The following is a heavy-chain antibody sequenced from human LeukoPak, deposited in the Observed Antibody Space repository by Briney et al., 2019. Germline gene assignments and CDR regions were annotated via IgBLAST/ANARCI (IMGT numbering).Heavy chain of an antibody. CDR1: GFTFSSYS. J-gene: IGHJ4*02. CDR2: ISSSSSYI. CDR3: ARDSSCYDILTGYLPHTRTLDY. D-gene: IGHD3-9*01. V-gene: IGHV3-21*01. Sequence: GGSLRLSCAASGFTFSSYSMNWVRQAPGKGLEWVSSISSSSSYIYYADSVKGRFTISRDNAKNSLYLQMNSLRAEDTAVYYCARDSSCYDILTGYLPHTRTLDYWGQGTLVTVSS.